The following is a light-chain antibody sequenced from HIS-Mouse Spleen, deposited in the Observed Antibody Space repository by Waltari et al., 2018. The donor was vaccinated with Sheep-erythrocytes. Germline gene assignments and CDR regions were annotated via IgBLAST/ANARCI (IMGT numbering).Light chain of an antibody. CDR1: SSDVGVYNY. CDR3: SSYTSSSTPVV. V-gene: IGLV2-14*01. J-gene: IGLJ2*01. CDR2: EVS. Sequence: QSALTQPASVSGSPGQSITISCTGTSSDVGVYNYVSWYQQPPGKAHKLMIYEVSNRPSGVSNRFSGSKSGNTASLTISGLQAEDEADYYCSSYTSSSTPVVFGGGTK.